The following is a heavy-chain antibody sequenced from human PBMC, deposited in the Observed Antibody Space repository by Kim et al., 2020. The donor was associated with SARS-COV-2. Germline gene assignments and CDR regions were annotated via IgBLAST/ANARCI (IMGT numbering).Heavy chain of an antibody. J-gene: IGHJ4*02. Sequence: GESLKISCKGSGYSFTSYWISWVRQMPGKGLEWMGRIDPSDSYTNYSPSFQGHVTISADKSISTAYLQWSSLKASDTAMYYCARHGGRGFMITFGGVRRPFDYWGQGTLVTVSS. CDR3: ARHGGRGFMITFGGVRRPFDY. V-gene: IGHV5-10-1*01. D-gene: IGHD3-16*01. CDR2: IDPSDSYT. CDR1: GYSFTSYW.